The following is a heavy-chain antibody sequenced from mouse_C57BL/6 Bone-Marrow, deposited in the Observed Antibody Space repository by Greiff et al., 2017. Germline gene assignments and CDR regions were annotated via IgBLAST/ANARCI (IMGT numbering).Heavy chain of an antibody. CDR2: INPNNGTT. J-gene: IGHJ3*01. CDR1: GYSFTDYN. D-gene: IGHD2-1*01. CDR3: AKEEVAVYGKGFAY. V-gene: IGHV1-39*01. Sequence: VQLQQSGPELVKPGASVTISCTASGYSFTDYNMNWVKQSKGKSLEWMGVINPNNGTTSYNQKFKGKGTFTVDQSSSPAYMQLNRLTAEDSADYYCAKEEVAVYGKGFAYWGQGTLVTVAA.